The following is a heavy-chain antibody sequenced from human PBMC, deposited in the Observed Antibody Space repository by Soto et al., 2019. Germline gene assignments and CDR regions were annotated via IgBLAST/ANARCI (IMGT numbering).Heavy chain of an antibody. Sequence: GASVKVSCKASGGSFSSSTINWVRQAPGQGLEWMGGIVPLFGSSTYAQKFQGRVTITADASTSTLYMELTNLRSEDTALYYCAREDDTTGSYSWFDPWGQGTLVTVSS. J-gene: IGHJ5*02. CDR1: GGSFSSST. V-gene: IGHV1-69*13. D-gene: IGHD3-22*01. CDR3: AREDDTTGSYSWFDP. CDR2: IVPLFGSS.